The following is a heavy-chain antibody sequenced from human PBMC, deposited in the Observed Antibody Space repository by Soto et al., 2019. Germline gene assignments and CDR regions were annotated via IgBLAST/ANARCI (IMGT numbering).Heavy chain of an antibody. CDR3: AREGVETSSPVLAL. CDR2: MNTNTNTT. Sequence: WPQHYIGQGLEWIGWMNTNTNTTDSAEVFEGRVSLTWDTSISTAYMQLNSLKIDDTAVYYCAREGVETSSPVLALWGQGTLVTV. V-gene: IGHV1-8*01. J-gene: IGHJ4*02. D-gene: IGHD3-3*02.